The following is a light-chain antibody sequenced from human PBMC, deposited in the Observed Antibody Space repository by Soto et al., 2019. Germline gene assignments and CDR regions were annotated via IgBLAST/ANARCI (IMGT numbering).Light chain of an antibody. CDR2: DAS. Sequence: DIQMTQSPSTLSASVGDRVTITCRASQSISSWLAWYQQKPGKAPKLLIYDASSLESGVPSRFSGSGSGTEFTLTISSLQPDDFATYYCQQYNISVSFVQGPKVEIK. J-gene: IGKJ1*01. CDR3: QQYNISVS. V-gene: IGKV1-5*01. CDR1: QSISSW.